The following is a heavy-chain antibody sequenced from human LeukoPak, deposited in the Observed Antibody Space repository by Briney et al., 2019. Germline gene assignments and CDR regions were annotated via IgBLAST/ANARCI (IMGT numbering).Heavy chain of an antibody. CDR3: ASELVVAYYYSGMDV. CDR2: ISSSSSYI. V-gene: IGHV3-21*01. J-gene: IGHJ6*02. Sequence: GGSLRLSCAASGFTFSSYSINWVRQAPGKGLEWVSSISSSSSYIYYADSVKGRFTISRDNAKNSLYLQMNSLRAEDTAVYYCASELVVAYYYSGMDVWGQGTTVTVSS. D-gene: IGHD2-15*01. CDR1: GFTFSSYS.